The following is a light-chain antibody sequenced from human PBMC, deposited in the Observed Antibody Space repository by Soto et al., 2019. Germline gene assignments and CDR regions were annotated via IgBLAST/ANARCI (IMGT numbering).Light chain of an antibody. Sequence: EIVMTQSPATLSVSPGERATLSCRASQSVSSNLAWYQQKPGQAPRLLIYGASTRATGVPARFSGSGSGTEFTLTISGLQSEDFGVYYCHQYNNWRPLYTFGQGTKLEIK. J-gene: IGKJ2*01. CDR2: GAS. V-gene: IGKV3-15*01. CDR3: HQYNNWRPLYT. CDR1: QSVSSN.